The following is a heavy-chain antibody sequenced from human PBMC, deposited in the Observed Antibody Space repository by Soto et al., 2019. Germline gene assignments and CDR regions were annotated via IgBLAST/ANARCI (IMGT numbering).Heavy chain of an antibody. CDR3: AKSGVWDFWSGYDYYYGMDV. CDR1: GFTFSSYG. D-gene: IGHD3-3*01. V-gene: IGHV3-30*18. J-gene: IGHJ6*02. CDR2: ISYDGSNK. Sequence: GGSLRLSCAASGFTFSSYGMHWVRQAPGKGLEWVAVISYDGSNKYYADSVKGRFTISRDNSKNTLYLQMNSLRAEDTAVYYCAKSGVWDFWSGYDYYYGMDVWGQGTTVTVPS.